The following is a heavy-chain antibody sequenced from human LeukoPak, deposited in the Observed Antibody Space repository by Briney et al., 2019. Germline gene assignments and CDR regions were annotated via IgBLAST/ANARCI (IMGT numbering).Heavy chain of an antibody. V-gene: IGHV1-69*06. CDR2: IIPIFGTA. CDR1: GGTFSSYA. D-gene: IGHD6-6*01. J-gene: IGHJ3*02. CDR3: ARVVAARRAFDI. Sequence: ASVKVSCKASGGTFSSYAISWVRQAPGQGLEWMGGIIPIFGTANYAQKFQGRVTITADKSTSTAYMELSSLRSEDTAVYYCARVVAARRAFDIWGQGTMVTVSS.